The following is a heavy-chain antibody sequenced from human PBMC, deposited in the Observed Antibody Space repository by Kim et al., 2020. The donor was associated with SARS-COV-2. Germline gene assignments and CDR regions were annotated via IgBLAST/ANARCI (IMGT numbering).Heavy chain of an antibody. Sequence: SETLSLTCTVSGDSITSGGYYWSWIRQHPGKGLEWIGNIYRSGSTSYNPSLKSRVTISVDTSKNQFSLKLSSVAAADTAVYYCARDDSSGYYGWFDPWSQRTLVTVSS. J-gene: IGHJ5*02. CDR2: IYRSGST. D-gene: IGHD3-22*01. CDR1: GDSITSGGYY. V-gene: IGHV4-31*03. CDR3: ARDDSSGYYGWFDP.